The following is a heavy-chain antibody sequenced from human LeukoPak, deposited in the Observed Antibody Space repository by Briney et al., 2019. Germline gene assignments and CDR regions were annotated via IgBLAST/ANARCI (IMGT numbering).Heavy chain of an antibody. D-gene: IGHD4-11*01. V-gene: IGHV1-8*01. CDR1: GYTFTSYD. J-gene: IGHJ6*02. CDR2: MNPNSGNT. Sequence: ASVKVSCKASGYTFTSYDINWVRQATGQGLEWMGWMNPNSGNTGYAQKFQGRVTMTRNTSISTAYMELSSLRSEDTAVYYCARGPVTVMATGKYGIDVWGQGTTVTVSS. CDR3: ARGPVTVMATGKYGIDV.